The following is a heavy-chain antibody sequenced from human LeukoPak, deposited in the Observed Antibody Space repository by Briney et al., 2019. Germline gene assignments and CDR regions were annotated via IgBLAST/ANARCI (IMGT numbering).Heavy chain of an antibody. CDR3: AKSPGSRSYPHYFDY. CDR1: GFTFSDYW. V-gene: IGHV3-11*01. Sequence: GGSLRLSCAASGFTFSDYWMSWVRQAPGKGLEWVSYISNSGNTIYYADSVKGRFTIFRDNAKNSLYLQMNSLRAEDTAVYYCAKSPGSRSYPHYFDYWGQGTLVTVSS. D-gene: IGHD3-10*01. CDR2: ISNSGNTI. J-gene: IGHJ4*02.